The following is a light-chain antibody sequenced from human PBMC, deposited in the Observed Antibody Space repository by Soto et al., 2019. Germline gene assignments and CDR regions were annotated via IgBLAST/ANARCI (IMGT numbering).Light chain of an antibody. CDR3: QQRSNWHT. V-gene: IGKV3-11*01. CDR2: DAS. J-gene: IGKJ4*01. Sequence: EIVLTHSPATLSLSPGERATLSCRASQSVSSYLAWYQQKPGQAPRLLIYDASNRATGIPARFSGSGSGTDFTLTISSLEPEDFAVYYCQQRSNWHTFGGGTKVDIK. CDR1: QSVSSY.